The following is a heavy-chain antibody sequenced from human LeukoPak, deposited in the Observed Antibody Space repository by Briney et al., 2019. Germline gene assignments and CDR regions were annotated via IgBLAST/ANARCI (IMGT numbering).Heavy chain of an antibody. CDR3: ARDRGFGERNYYFDY. Sequence: PGGSLRLSCAASGFTFSSYGMNWVRQAPGKGLEWVSSISSSSSYIYCADSVKGRFTISRDNAKNSLYLQMNSLRAEDTAVYYCARDRGFGERNYYFDYWGQGTLVTVSS. CDR2: ISSSSSYI. J-gene: IGHJ4*02. V-gene: IGHV3-21*01. D-gene: IGHD3-10*01. CDR1: GFTFSSYG.